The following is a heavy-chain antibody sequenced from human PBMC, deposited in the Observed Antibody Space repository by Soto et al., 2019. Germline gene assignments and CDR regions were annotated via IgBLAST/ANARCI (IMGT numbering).Heavy chain of an antibody. D-gene: IGHD6-19*01. CDR3: ARRQSRHNADS. J-gene: IGHJ5*01. CDR2: IYDGGRT. V-gene: IGHV4-30-4*01. CDR1: GGSISTVDYW. Sequence: QVQLQESGPGLVKPSQTLSLTCTVSGGSISTVDYWWSWIRQSPDMGLEWIGHIYDGGRTYNNPSLESRVTLTVDTASTQLSSTLRSLTAVDTAVSNCARRQSRHNADSWGQGTLVTVSS.